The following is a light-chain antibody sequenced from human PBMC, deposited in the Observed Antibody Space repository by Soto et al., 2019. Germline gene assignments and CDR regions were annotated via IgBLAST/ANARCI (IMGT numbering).Light chain of an antibody. CDR1: QSVSSN. Sequence: EIVMTQSPATLSVSPGERATLSCRASQSVSSNLAWYQQKPGQAPRLLIYGASTRATGIPARFSGSGSGTELTLTISRLQSEDFAVYYCQQYNNWPRTFGQGTKV. J-gene: IGKJ1*01. V-gene: IGKV3-15*01. CDR3: QQYNNWPRT. CDR2: GAS.